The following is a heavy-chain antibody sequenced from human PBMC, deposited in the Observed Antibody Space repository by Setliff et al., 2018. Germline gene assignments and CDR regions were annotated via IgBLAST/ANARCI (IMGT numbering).Heavy chain of an antibody. Sequence: GGSLRLSCAASGFTFSTYAMNWLRQAPGKGLEWVSYISSSSGLIYYADSVKGRFTISRDEAKNSLYLQMNSLRTEDTAVYYCSTKGVPGTGGQGTLVTVSS. J-gene: IGHJ4*02. D-gene: IGHD6-19*01. CDR3: STKGVPGT. CDR2: ISSSSGLI. CDR1: GFTFSTYA. V-gene: IGHV3-48*01.